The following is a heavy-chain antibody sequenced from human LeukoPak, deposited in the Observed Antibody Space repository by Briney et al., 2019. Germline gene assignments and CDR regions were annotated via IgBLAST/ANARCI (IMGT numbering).Heavy chain of an antibody. CDR2: INHSGST. CDR1: GGSFSGYY. J-gene: IGHJ5*02. CDR3: ARGTPHYYGSGTYYIGRFDP. D-gene: IGHD3-10*01. V-gene: IGHV4-34*01. Sequence: PSETLSLTCGVYGGSFSGYYWSWIRQPPGKGLEWIGEINHSGSTSYNPSLKSRVTISLDTSKNQFSLKLSSVTAADTAVYYCARGTPHYYGSGTYYIGRFDPWGQGTLVTVSS.